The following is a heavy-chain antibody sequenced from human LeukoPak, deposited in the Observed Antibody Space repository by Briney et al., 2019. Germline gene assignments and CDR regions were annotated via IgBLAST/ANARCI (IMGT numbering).Heavy chain of an antibody. V-gene: IGHV3-30*18. Sequence: PGGSLRLSCAASGFTFSSYGMHWVRQAPGKGLEWVAVISYDGSNKYYADSVKGRFTISRDNSKNTLYLQMNSLRAEDTAVYYCAKERDIVGRSIGMDVWGQGTTVTVSS. CDR1: GFTFSSYG. CDR2: ISYDGSNK. J-gene: IGHJ6*02. CDR3: AKERDIVGRSIGMDV. D-gene: IGHD2-15*01.